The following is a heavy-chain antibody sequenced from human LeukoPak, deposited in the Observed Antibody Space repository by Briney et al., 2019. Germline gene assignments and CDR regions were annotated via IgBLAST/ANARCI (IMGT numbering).Heavy chain of an antibody. CDR3: ARPNYYDSSGYSPGAFDI. J-gene: IGHJ3*02. V-gene: IGHV3-30-3*01. CDR1: GFTFSSYA. Sequence: GGSLRLSCAASGFTFSSYAMHWVRQAPGKGLEWVAVISYDGSNKYYADSVKGRFTISRDNSKNTLYLQMNSLRAEDTAVYYCARPNYYDSSGYSPGAFDIWGQGTMVTVSS. CDR2: ISYDGSNK. D-gene: IGHD3-22*01.